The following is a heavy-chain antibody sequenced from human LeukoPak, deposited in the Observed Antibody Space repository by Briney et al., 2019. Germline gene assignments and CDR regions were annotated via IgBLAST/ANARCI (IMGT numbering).Heavy chain of an antibody. Sequence: VASVKVSCKASGYTFTSYGISWVRQAPGQGLEWLGWISGYNGNTNYAQKFQGRVTMTTDTSTRTAYMELRSLRSDDTAVYLCVRAVPYYFGSGSTEEFDYWGQGTLVTVSP. CDR2: ISGYNGNT. V-gene: IGHV1-18*01. CDR3: VRAVPYYFGSGSTEEFDY. D-gene: IGHD3-10*01. J-gene: IGHJ4*02. CDR1: GYTFTSYG.